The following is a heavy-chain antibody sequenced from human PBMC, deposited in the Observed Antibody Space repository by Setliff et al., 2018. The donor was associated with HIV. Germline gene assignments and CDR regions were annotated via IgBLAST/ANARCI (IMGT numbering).Heavy chain of an antibody. CDR1: GYSFTNYW. J-gene: IGHJ4*02. CDR3: ARGIAALTASFDY. Sequence: PGESLKISCKSSGYSFTNYWIGWVRQMPGKGLELLGTIYPGDSDTRYSPSFQGQVTISADKSISTAYLQWSSLQTSDSGMYYCARGIAALTASFDYWGQGSLVTVSS. CDR2: IYPGDSDT. D-gene: IGHD2-21*02. V-gene: IGHV5-51*01.